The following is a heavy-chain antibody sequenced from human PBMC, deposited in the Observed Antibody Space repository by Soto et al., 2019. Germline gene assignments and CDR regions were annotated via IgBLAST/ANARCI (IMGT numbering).Heavy chain of an antibody. J-gene: IGHJ1*01. CDR3: ARWADAADEDYFHH. CDR2: INQGGSQK. D-gene: IGHD3-16*01. Sequence: EVQLVESGGGLFQPGGSLRLSCAGSGFRFSSSWMSWIRQAPGKGLEWVAHINQGGSQKYYVDSAKGRFTISRDNAKTSLYLQMNNLRAEDTATYYCARWADAADEDYFHHWGQGTLVTVSS. CDR1: GFRFSSSW. V-gene: IGHV3-7*03.